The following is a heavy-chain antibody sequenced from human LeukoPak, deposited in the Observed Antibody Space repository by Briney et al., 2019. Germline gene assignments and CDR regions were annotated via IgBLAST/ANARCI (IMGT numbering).Heavy chain of an antibody. CDR1: GGSISSYY. CDR2: IYYSGST. Sequence: PSETLSLTCTVSGGSISSYYWSWIRQPQGKGLEWIGYIYYSGSTNYNPSLKSRVTISVDTSKNQFSLKLSSVTAADTAVYYCARSHCTNGVCYTKKTTYYFDYWGQGTLVTVSS. D-gene: IGHD2-8*01. V-gene: IGHV4-59*01. J-gene: IGHJ4*02. CDR3: ARSHCTNGVCYTKKTTYYFDY.